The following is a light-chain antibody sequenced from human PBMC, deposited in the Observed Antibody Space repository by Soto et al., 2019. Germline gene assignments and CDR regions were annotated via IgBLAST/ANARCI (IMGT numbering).Light chain of an antibody. CDR2: LGS. CDR1: QSLLHSNGYNY. CDR3: MQALQTHHT. J-gene: IGKJ1*01. Sequence: DIVMTQSPLSLPVTPGEPSSISCRSGQSLLHSNGYNYLDWYLQKPGQSPQLLIYLGSNRSSGVPDRFSGSGSGTDFTLKISRVEAEDVGVYYCMQALQTHHTFGQGTKVDIK. V-gene: IGKV2-28*01.